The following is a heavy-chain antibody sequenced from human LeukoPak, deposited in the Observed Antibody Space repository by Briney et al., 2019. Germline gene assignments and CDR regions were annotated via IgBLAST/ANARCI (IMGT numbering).Heavy chain of an antibody. CDR3: ATGPTSTRFEY. D-gene: IGHD1-1*01. CDR2: ISWDGDTT. V-gene: IGHV3-43*01. CDR1: GFSFENYN. Sequence: PGGSLRLSCAASGFSFENYNMHWVRQPPGKGLEWVSLISWDGDTTHFADSVKGRFNISRDNSKNSPYLQMNSLRTEDTALYYCATGPTSTRFEYWGKGTLVTVSP. J-gene: IGHJ4*02.